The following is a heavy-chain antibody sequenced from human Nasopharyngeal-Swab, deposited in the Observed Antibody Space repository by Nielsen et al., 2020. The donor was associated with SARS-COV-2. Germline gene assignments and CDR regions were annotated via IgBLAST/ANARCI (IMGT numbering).Heavy chain of an antibody. J-gene: IGHJ3*02. Sequence: GESLKISCAASGFTLRSYDVHWVRQTTGEGLEWVSVIASSGDTSYLDSVKGRFPVSRDNVKNSVYLQMNSLRAGDTAVYYCAREQLCIRGTRCLDAFDIWGQGTMVTVSS. D-gene: IGHD2-2*01. V-gene: IGHV3-13*01. CDR1: GFTLRSYD. CDR2: IASSGDT. CDR3: AREQLCIRGTRCLDAFDI.